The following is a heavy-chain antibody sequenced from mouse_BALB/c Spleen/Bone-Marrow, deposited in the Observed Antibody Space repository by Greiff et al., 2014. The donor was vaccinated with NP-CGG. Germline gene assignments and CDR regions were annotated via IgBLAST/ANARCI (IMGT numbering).Heavy chain of an antibody. CDR1: GYTFTSYW. CDR3: TRDDGGFAY. CDR2: IYPSDSYA. J-gene: IGHJ3*01. Sequence: QVQLQQSGTDLVRPGASVKLSCKASGYTFTSYWINWVEQRPGQGLEWIGNIYPSDSYANYNQKFKDKATLTVDKSSSTAYMHLSSPTSEDSAVYYCTRDDGGFAYWGQGTLVTVSA. V-gene: IGHV1-69*02. D-gene: IGHD1-1*02.